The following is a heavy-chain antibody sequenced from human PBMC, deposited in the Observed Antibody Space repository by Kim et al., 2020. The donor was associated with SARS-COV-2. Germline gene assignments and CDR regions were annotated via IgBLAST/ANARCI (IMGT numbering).Heavy chain of an antibody. Sequence: SETLSLTCAVYGGSFSGYYWSWIRQPPGKGLEWIGEINHSGSTNYNPSLKSRVTISVDTSKNQFSLKLSSVTAADTAVYYCAGVGLLRIAVRRRNWFDP. V-gene: IGHV4-34*01. CDR2: INHSGST. D-gene: IGHD6-6*01. CDR1: GGSFSGYY. CDR3: AGVGLLRIAVRRRNWFDP. J-gene: IGHJ5*02.